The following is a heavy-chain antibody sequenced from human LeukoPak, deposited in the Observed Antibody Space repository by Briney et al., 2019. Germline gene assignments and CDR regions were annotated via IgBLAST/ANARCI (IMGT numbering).Heavy chain of an antibody. Sequence: SGGSLRLSCTGSGFTFGDYAMHWVRQAPGKGLEWVSGVTWNSGTIVYADSVKGRFTISRDNAKKSLFLEMNSLREDDTAFYYCTKDKEGQWLGDFDYWGQGTLVTVSS. CDR1: GFTFGDYA. CDR2: VTWNSGTI. D-gene: IGHD6-19*01. V-gene: IGHV3-9*01. J-gene: IGHJ4*02. CDR3: TKDKEGQWLGDFDY.